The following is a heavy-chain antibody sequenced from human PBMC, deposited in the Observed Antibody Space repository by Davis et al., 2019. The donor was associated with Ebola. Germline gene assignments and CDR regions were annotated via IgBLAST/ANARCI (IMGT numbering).Heavy chain of an antibody. CDR3: ARHTAMEH. CDR2: ISYDGSNK. V-gene: IGHV3-30-3*01. D-gene: IGHD5-18*01. J-gene: IGHJ1*01. CDR1: GFTFSSYA. Sequence: PGGSLRLSCAASGFTFSSYAMHWVRQAPGKGLEWVAVISYDGSNKYYADSVKGRFTISRDNSKSTLYLQMNSLRAEDTAVYYCARHTAMEHWGQGTLVTVSS.